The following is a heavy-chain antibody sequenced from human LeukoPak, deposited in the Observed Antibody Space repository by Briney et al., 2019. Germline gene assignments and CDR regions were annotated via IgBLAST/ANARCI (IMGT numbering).Heavy chain of an antibody. Sequence: PSETLSLTCTVSGGSISSSSYYWGWIRQPPGKGLEWIGSIYYSGSTYYNPSLKSRVTISVDTSKNQFSLKLSSVTAADTAVYYCAVRLGFGEFDAFDIWGQGTMVTVSS. CDR3: AVRLGFGEFDAFDI. CDR2: IYYSGST. V-gene: IGHV4-39*07. J-gene: IGHJ3*02. CDR1: GGSISSSSYY. D-gene: IGHD3-10*01.